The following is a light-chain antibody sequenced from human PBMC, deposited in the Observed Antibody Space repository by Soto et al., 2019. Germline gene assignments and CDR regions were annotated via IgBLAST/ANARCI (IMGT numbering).Light chain of an antibody. V-gene: IGKV1-9*01. CDR3: QQLNSYPL. CDR1: QGISSY. Sequence: DIQLYQSPSFLSASVGDRVTITCRASQGISSYLAWYQQKPGKAPKLLIYAASTLQSGVPSRFSGSGSGTEFTLTISSLQPEDFATYYCQQLNSYPLFGQGTRLEIK. CDR2: AAS. J-gene: IGKJ5*01.